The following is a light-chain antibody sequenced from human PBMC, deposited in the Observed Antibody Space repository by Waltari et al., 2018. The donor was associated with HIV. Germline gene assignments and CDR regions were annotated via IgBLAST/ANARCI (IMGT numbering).Light chain of an antibody. Sequence: QSALTQPASVSGSPGQSITISCTGTSRDIGAYNYVSWYPQHPGKAPKLIMYDVGTRPSGVADRFSGSKSGNTASLTISGLQSEDEADYHCCAYAGPTGLSEVFGGGTKLTVL. CDR1: SRDIGAYNY. CDR2: DVG. J-gene: IGLJ2*01. CDR3: CAYAGPTGLSEV. V-gene: IGLV2-23*02.